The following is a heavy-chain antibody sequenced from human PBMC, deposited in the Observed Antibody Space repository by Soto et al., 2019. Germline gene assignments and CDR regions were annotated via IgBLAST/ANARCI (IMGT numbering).Heavy chain of an antibody. Sequence: QVQLVQSGAEVKKPGSSVKVSCKASGGTFSNYVVNWVRQAPGQGLEWMGRIIPISGAANSEQKFQGRVTITADKSTSTSYMELSSLRSEDTAVYYCARDMTRTVVPYFDFWGQGTLVTVSS. CDR3: ARDMTRTVVPYFDF. D-gene: IGHD1-7*01. V-gene: IGHV1-69*06. CDR2: IIPISGAA. CDR1: GGTFSNYV. J-gene: IGHJ4*02.